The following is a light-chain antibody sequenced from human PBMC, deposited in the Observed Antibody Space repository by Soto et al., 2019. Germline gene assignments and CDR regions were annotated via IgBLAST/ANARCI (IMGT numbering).Light chain of an antibody. CDR2: GVT. J-gene: IGLJ1*01. Sequence: QSVLTQPASVSGSPGQSITISCTGTSSDIGAYNYVSWYQQYPGKAPKLMICGVTNRPSGVSNRFSGYKTGNTASLTISGLQAEDEADYYCFSHRSGDSHVFGTGTKVTVX. CDR1: SSDIGAYNY. CDR3: FSHRSGDSHV. V-gene: IGLV2-14*01.